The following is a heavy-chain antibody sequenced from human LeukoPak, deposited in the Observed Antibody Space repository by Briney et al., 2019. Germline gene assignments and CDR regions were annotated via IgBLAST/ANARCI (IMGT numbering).Heavy chain of an antibody. CDR2: INHRGST. CDR3: ARGALFDP. Sequence: SETLSLTCAVYGGSFSGYYWSWIRQPPGKGLEWIGEINHRGSTNYNPSLKSRVTISVDTSKNQFSLKLSSVTAADTAVYYCARGALFDPWGQGTLVTVSS. V-gene: IGHV4-34*01. CDR1: GGSFSGYY. J-gene: IGHJ5*02.